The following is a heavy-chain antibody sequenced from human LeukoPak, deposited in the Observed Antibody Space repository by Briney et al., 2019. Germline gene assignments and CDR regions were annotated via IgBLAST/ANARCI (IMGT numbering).Heavy chain of an antibody. J-gene: IGHJ4*02. V-gene: IGHV1-2*02. Sequence: ASVKVSCKASGYTFTDYYIHWVRQAPALGLEWMGWIHPHSGGTGFPQKFQGRVTMTRDTSINTVYMGLRTLRYDDTAVYLCARPQYTAYQFYFDCWGQGSMVTVSS. CDR2: IHPHSGGT. CDR1: GYTFTDYY. D-gene: IGHD5-12*01. CDR3: ARPQYTAYQFYFDC.